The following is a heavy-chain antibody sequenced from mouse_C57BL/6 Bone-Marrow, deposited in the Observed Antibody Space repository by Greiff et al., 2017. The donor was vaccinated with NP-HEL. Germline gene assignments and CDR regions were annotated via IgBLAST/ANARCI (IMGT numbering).Heavy chain of an antibody. Sequence: QVTLKVSGPGILQPSQTLSLTCSFSGFSLSTFGMGVGWIRQPSGKGLEWLAHIWWDDDKYYNPALKSRLTISKDTSKNQVFHKNANVDTADTATYYCARYPPHYNGSSLYFDYWGQGTTLTVSS. V-gene: IGHV8-8*01. CDR1: GFSLSTFGMG. D-gene: IGHD1-1*01. J-gene: IGHJ2*01. CDR2: IWWDDDK. CDR3: ARYPPHYNGSSLYFDY.